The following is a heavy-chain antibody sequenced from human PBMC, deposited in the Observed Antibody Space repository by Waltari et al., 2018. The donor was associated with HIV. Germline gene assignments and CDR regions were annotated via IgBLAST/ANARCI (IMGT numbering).Heavy chain of an antibody. J-gene: IGHJ5*02. CDR1: GGSISSSSYY. V-gene: IGHV4-39*01. D-gene: IGHD3-22*01. CDR2: IYYSGST. CDR3: ASGYYYDSSGYFSSEFDP. Sequence: QLQLQESGPGLVKPSETLSLTCTVSGGSISSSSYYWGWLRQPPGKGLEWIGSIYYSGSTYYNPSLKSRVTISVDTSKNQFSLKLSSVTAADTAVYYCASGYYYDSSGYFSSEFDPWGQGTLVTVSS.